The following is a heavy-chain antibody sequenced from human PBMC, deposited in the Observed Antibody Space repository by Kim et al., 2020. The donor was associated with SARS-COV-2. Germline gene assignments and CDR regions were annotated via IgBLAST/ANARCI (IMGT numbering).Heavy chain of an antibody. CDR2: ISAYNGNT. D-gene: IGHD3-22*01. V-gene: IGHV1-18*04. CDR3: ASYTYYYDSSGYYQQDYYYGMDV. Sequence: ASVKVSCKASGYTFTSYGISWVRQAPGQGLEWMGWISAYNGNTNYAQKLQGRVTMTTDTSTSTAYMELRSLRSDDTAVYYCASYTYYYDSSGYYQQDYYYGMDVWCQGNTVTVSS. CDR1: GYTFTSYG. J-gene: IGHJ6*02.